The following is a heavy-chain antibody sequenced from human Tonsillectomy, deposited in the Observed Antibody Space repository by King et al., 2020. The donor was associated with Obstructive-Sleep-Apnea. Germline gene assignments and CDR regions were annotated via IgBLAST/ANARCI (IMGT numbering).Heavy chain of an antibody. J-gene: IGHJ4*02. CDR1: GFTFSTYA. V-gene: IGHV3-30*04. D-gene: IGHD6-6*01. CDR3: ARAEGVSYYFDY. CDR2: TSSDGRNK. Sequence: VQLVESGGGVVQPGRSLRLSCASSGFTFSTYAMHRGRQAPGKGLEWVAVTSSDGRNKYYAESVKGRFTMSIDNSKKTLYLQMNSLRAEDTAVYYCARAEGVSYYFDYWGQGTLVTVSS.